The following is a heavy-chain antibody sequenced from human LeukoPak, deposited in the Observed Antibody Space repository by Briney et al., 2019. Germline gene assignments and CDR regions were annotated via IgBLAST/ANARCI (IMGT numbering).Heavy chain of an antibody. J-gene: IGHJ4*02. V-gene: IGHV1-2*02. D-gene: IGHD3-22*01. CDR3: AKGRGYYDTGASDS. CDR2: INPNSGDT. CDR1: GYKFTDNY. Sequence: GASVKVSCKASGYKFTDNYLHWVRQAPGQGLEWLAWINPNSGDTKFEQKFQGRLTLTRDTSISTAYLELTGLISDDTAVYYCAKGRGYYDTGASDSWGQGTLVTVSS.